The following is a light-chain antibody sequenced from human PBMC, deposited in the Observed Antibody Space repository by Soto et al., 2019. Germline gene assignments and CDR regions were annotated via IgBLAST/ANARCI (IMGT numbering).Light chain of an antibody. V-gene: IGLV2-14*01. CDR3: SSYSSTSTVL. CDR1: SSDVGGYAS. J-gene: IGLJ2*01. CDR2: DVS. Sequence: QSALTQPASVSGSPGQSFTISCTETSSDVGGYASVSWYQQHPGEAPKLMIYDVSNRPSGVSNRFSGSKSGNTASLTISGLQAEYEADYYCSSYSSTSTVLFGGGTKLTVL.